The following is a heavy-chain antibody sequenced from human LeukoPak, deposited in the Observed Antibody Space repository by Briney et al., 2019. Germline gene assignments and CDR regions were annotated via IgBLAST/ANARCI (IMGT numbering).Heavy chain of an antibody. CDR2: IYYSGST. D-gene: IGHD2-15*01. J-gene: IGHJ4*01. Sequence: SATLSLTCTVSGGSISSYYWSWIRQPPGKGLEWIGYIYYSGSTNYNPSLKSRVTISVDTSKNQFSLKLSSLTAADTAVYYCARAVLSYCRGGSCPYFDYWGQGTLVTVSS. CDR3: ARAVLSYCRGGSCPYFDY. CDR1: GGSISSYY. V-gene: IGHV4-59*01.